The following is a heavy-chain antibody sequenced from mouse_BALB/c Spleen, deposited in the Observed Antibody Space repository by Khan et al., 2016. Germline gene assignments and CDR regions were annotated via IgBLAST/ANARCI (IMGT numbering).Heavy chain of an antibody. J-gene: IGHJ1*01. Sequence: VQLQQSGPDLVKPGASVKISCKASGYSFTAYYIHWVKQSHGESLEWIGRVNPNNGGTSYIPKFKGKAVLTEDKSSNTVYMEIRSLTFEDSAVDYCVGGGNYGNFDVWGAGTTVTVSS. CDR2: VNPNNGGT. CDR3: VGGGNYGNFDV. V-gene: IGHV1-26*01. CDR1: GYSFTAYY. D-gene: IGHD2-1*01.